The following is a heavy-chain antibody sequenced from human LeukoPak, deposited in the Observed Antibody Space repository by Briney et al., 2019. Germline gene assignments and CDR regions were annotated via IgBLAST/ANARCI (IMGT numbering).Heavy chain of an antibody. V-gene: IGHV4-59*01. CDR3: ARARPGIAVAADY. J-gene: IGHJ4*02. CDR1: GGSISSYY. Sequence: PSETLSLTCTVSGGSISSYYWSWIRQPPGKGLEWIGYIYYSGSTSYNPSLKSRVTISVDTSKNQFSLKLSSVTAADTAVYYCARARPGIAVAADYWGQGTLVTVSS. CDR2: IYYSGST. D-gene: IGHD6-19*01.